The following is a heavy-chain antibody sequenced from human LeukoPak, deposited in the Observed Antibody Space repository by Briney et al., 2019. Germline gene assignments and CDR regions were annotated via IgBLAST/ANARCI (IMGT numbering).Heavy chain of an antibody. CDR1: GYTFTGYY. V-gene: IGHV1-2*02. Sequence: GASVKVSCKASGYTFTGYYMHWVRQAPGQGLEWMGWINPNSGGTNYAQKFQGRVTMTGDTSISTAYMELSRLRSDDTAVYYCAIDFWSGYYHLYYFDYWGQGTLVTVSS. CDR3: AIDFWSGYYHLYYFDY. D-gene: IGHD3-3*01. J-gene: IGHJ4*02. CDR2: INPNSGGT.